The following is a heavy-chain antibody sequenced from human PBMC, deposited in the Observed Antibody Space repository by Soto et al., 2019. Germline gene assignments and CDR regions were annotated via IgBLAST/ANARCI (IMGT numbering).Heavy chain of an antibody. CDR2: INAGNGNT. CDR3: ARAGSPYSYFDL. V-gene: IGHV1-3*01. CDR1: GYTFTSYA. J-gene: IGHJ2*01. D-gene: IGHD1-26*01. Sequence: QVQLVQSGAEVKKPGASVKVSCKASGYTFTSYAMHWVRQAPGQRLEWMGWINAGNGNTKYSQKFQGKVTITRDTSASTAYMELSSLRSEAKAAYYCARAGSPYSYFDLWGRGTLVTVSS.